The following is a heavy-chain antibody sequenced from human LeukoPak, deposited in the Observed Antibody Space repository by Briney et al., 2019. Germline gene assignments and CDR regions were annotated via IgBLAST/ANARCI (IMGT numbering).Heavy chain of an antibody. CDR1: GYTFTSYA. V-gene: IGHV7-4-1*02. D-gene: IGHD3-9*01. Sequence: GASVKVSCKASGYTFTSYAMNWVRQAPGQGLEWMGWINTNTGNPTYAQGFTGRFVFSLDTSVSTAYLQISSLKAEDTAVYYCARDHYVLRYFDWLFRRDYYYYYMDVWGKGTTVTVSS. J-gene: IGHJ6*03. CDR3: ARDHYVLRYFDWLFRRDYYYYYMDV. CDR2: INTNTGNP.